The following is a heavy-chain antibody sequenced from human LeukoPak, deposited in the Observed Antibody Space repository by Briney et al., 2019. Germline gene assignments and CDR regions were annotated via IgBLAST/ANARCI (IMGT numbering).Heavy chain of an antibody. D-gene: IGHD5-12*01. CDR3: ARDFLSGDIDDY. CDR1: GFTFSSYA. Sequence: PGRSLRLSCAPSGFTFSSYAMHWVRQAPGKGLEWGAVISYDGSNKYYADSVKGRFTISRDNSKNTLYLQMNSLRAEDTAVYYCARDFLSGDIDDYWGQGTLVTVSS. J-gene: IGHJ4*02. V-gene: IGHV3-30*04. CDR2: ISYDGSNK.